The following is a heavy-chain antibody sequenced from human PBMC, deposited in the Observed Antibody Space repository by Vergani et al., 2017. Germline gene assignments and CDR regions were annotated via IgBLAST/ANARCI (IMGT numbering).Heavy chain of an antibody. J-gene: IGHJ4*01. CDR3: TTGFPGSSWSTY. V-gene: IGHV3-49*04. CDR2: VRNKEDGGTP. CDR1: GFTFTDYG. Sequence: EVQLMESGGGVVRPGGSLRLSCRASGFTFTDYGISWVRQAPGKGLEWVGFVRNKEDGGTPEHAASVKGRFTISRDDSKAIAYLQMNSLKTEDTAVYYCTTGFPGSSWSTYWGQGTLVTVSS. D-gene: IGHD6-13*01.